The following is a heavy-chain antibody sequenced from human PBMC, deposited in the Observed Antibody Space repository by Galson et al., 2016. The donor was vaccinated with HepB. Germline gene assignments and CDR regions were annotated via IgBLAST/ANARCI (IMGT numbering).Heavy chain of an antibody. D-gene: IGHD5-24*01. V-gene: IGHV3-48*02. CDR2: ISSYSSTT. J-gene: IGHJ4*02. CDR1: GFTFSLYS. Sequence: SLRLSCAASGFTFSLYSMNWVRQAPGKGLEWVSYISSYSSTTHYADSVKGRFTISRDNAKNSVYLQMNSLRDEDTAVYFCARDGGGGYNLDYWGQGTLVTVSP. CDR3: ARDGGGGYNLDY.